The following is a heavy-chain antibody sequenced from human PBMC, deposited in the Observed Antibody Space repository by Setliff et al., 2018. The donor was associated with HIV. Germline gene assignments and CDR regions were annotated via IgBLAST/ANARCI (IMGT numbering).Heavy chain of an antibody. CDR1: GGSISDSSYY. CDR3: VKWNYPNS. CDR2: IT. D-gene: IGHD1-7*01. J-gene: IGHJ4*02. V-gene: IGHV4-39*01. Sequence: SETLSLTCTVSGGSISDSSYYWGWIRQPPGKGLEWIGSITNYADFVKGRFTMFRDSAKNTLYLQMNSLRVEDTAVYYCVKWNYPNSWGQGTLVTVSS.